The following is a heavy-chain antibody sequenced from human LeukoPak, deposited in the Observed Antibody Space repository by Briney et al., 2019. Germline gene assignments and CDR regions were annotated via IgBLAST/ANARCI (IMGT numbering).Heavy chain of an antibody. CDR2: INTNGGST. CDR1: GFTFDDYG. CDR3: ARVGSYGYMAY. J-gene: IGHJ4*02. Sequence: GGSLRLSCAASGFTFDDYGMSWVRQGPGKGLEWVSGINTNGGSTGYADSVKGRFTISRDNAKNSLYLQMNSLRAEDTAVYYCARVGSYGYMAYWGQGTLVTVSS. V-gene: IGHV3-20*04. D-gene: IGHD5-18*01.